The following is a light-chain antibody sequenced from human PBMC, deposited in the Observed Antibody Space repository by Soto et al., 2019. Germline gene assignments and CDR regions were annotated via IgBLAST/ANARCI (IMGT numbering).Light chain of an antibody. Sequence: VLTQSPPTLSSSPGEPATLSCRPSQNVGKDLVWYQQQPGQAPRPLIYGAPTRATGIPARLSGSGSGTEFTLTISSLQSEDCAVYHCQQYHRWPLTFGGGTKVDIK. CDR2: GAP. CDR3: QQYHRWPLT. J-gene: IGKJ4*01. CDR1: QNVGKD. V-gene: IGKV3-15*01.